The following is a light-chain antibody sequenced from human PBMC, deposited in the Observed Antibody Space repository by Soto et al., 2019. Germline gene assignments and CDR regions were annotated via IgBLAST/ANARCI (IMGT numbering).Light chain of an antibody. CDR2: DAS. V-gene: IGKV1-5*01. CDR3: QQYNSYRMGIT. CDR1: QSISRW. Sequence: DIQMTQSPSTLSASVVDTVTITCRASQSISRWLAWYQQKPGKAPKILISDASILESGVPSRFSGSGSGTEFTLTISSLQPDDFATFYCQQYNSYRMGITFGQGTRLEIK. J-gene: IGKJ5*01.